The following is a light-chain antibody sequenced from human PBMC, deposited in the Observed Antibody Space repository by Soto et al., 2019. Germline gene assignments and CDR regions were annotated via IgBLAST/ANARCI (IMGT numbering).Light chain of an antibody. V-gene: IGLV2-23*03. CDR3: CCCSYADSSSFRVL. CDR1: SSDVGNYNL. CDR2: EGG. Sequence: QSALTQPASVSGSPGQSITISCTGTSSDVGNYNLVSWYQQYPGKAPKLMIYEGGKRPSGVPDRFSGSKSANTASLIISGLQAADEAEYYCCCCSYADSSSFRVLFGGGTQLTVL. J-gene: IGLJ7*01.